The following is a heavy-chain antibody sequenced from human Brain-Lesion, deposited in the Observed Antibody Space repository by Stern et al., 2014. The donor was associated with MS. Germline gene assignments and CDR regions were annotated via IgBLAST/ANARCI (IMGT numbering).Heavy chain of an antibody. V-gene: IGHV3-21*01. CDR3: ARVDCSGTNCFYYYYGMDV. CDR2: ISVGTDYI. CDR1: GFTFNSYS. Sequence: QLVQSGGGLVKPGGSLRLSCEASGFTFNSYSMNWVRQAPGKGLEWVSSISVGTDYIYYADSVKGRFTISRDNAKNSLFLPMNTLRAEDTGVYYCARVDCSGTNCFYYYYGMDVWGQGTTVTVSS. D-gene: IGHD2-2*01. J-gene: IGHJ6*02.